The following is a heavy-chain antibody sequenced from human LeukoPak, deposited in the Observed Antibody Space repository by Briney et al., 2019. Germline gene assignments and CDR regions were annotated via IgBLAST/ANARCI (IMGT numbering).Heavy chain of an antibody. CDR2: SATTKPNSCTT. J-gene: IGHJ4*02. CDR1: GGSISSYY. CDR3: VRVVTTRSGWYHFDS. Sequence: LSLTCTVSGGSISSYYWSWIRQPPGKGLEWIGRSATTKPNSCTTQYAASVRGRFTISRDDSQNSLYLHLNSLKADDTAVYYCVRVVTTRSGWYHFDSWGLGTLVTVSS. D-gene: IGHD6-13*01. V-gene: IGHV3-72*01.